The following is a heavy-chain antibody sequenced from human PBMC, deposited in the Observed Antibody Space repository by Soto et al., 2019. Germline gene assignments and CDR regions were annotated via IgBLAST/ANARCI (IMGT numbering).Heavy chain of an antibody. Sequence: GGSLRLSCAASRFTFSSYGMHWVRQAPGKGLEWVADIWYDGSNKYYADSVKGRFTISRDNSKNTLYLQMNSLRAEDTAVYYCASEYCSGGSCYYYGMDVWGQGTTVTVSS. V-gene: IGHV3-33*01. CDR2: IWYDGSNK. J-gene: IGHJ6*02. D-gene: IGHD2-15*01. CDR3: ASEYCSGGSCYYYGMDV. CDR1: RFTFSSYG.